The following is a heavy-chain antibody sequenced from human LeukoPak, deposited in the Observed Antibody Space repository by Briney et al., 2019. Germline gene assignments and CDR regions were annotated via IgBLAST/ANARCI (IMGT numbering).Heavy chain of an antibody. J-gene: IGHJ4*02. Sequence: PGGSLRLSCAASGFTFSSYAMSWVRQAPGKGLEWVSAISGSGGSTYYADSVKGRFTISRDNSKNTLYLQMNSLRAEDTAVYYCAKGPIKQQLLGNRNHYWGQGTLVTVSS. V-gene: IGHV3-23*01. CDR1: GFTFSSYA. CDR2: ISGSGGST. D-gene: IGHD6-13*01. CDR3: AKGPIKQQLLGNRNHY.